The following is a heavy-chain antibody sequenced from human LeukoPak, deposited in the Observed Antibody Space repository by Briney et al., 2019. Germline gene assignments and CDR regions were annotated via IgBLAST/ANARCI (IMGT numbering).Heavy chain of an antibody. D-gene: IGHD3-3*01. CDR2: INHSGST. CDR1: GGSFSGYY. CDR3: ARGAHYYDFWSGPKHYGVWFDY. J-gene: IGHJ4*02. Sequence: SETLSLTCAVYGGSFSGYYWSWIRQPPGKGLEWIGEINHSGSTNYNPSLKSRVTISVDTSKNQFSLKLSSVTAADPAVYYCARGAHYYDFWSGPKHYGVWFDYWGQGTLVTVSS. V-gene: IGHV4-34*01.